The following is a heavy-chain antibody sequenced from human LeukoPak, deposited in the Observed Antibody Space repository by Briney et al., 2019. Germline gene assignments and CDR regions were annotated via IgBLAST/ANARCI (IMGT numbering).Heavy chain of an antibody. Sequence: GSLRLSCAASGFTVSSNYMSWVRQAPGKGLEWIGSIYDSGSTYYNPSLKGRVTISVDTSKNQFSLKLNSVTAADTAVYYCARHYGPWGQGTLVTVSS. CDR2: IYDSGST. D-gene: IGHD3-10*01. J-gene: IGHJ5*02. V-gene: IGHV4-39*01. CDR1: GFTVSSNY. CDR3: ARHYGP.